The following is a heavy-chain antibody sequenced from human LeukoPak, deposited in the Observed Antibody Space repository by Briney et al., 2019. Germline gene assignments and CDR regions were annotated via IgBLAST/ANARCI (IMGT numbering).Heavy chain of an antibody. D-gene: IGHD2-2*01. CDR1: GYTFTSCD. CDR3: ARGSLRYQLLTDY. CDR2: MNPNSGNT. V-gene: IGHV1-8*03. J-gene: IGHJ4*02. Sequence: ASVKVSCKASGYTFTSCDINWVRQATGQGLEWMGWMNPNSGNTGYAQKFQGRVTITRNTSISTAYMELSSLRSEDTAVYYCARGSLRYQLLTDYWGQGTLVTVSS.